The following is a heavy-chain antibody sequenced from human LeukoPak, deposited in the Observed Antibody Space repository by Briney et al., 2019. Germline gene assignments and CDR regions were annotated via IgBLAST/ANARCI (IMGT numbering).Heavy chain of an antibody. J-gene: IGHJ5*02. Sequence: GGSLRLSCAASGFTFSSYEMNWDRQAPEKGLEWVSYISSSGSTIYYADSVKGRFTISRDNAKNSLYLQMNSLRAEDTAVYYCATSDYCSSTSCYPWGQGTLVTVSS. CDR2: ISSSGSTI. D-gene: IGHD2-2*01. V-gene: IGHV3-48*03. CDR3: ATSDYCSSTSCYP. CDR1: GFTFSSYE.